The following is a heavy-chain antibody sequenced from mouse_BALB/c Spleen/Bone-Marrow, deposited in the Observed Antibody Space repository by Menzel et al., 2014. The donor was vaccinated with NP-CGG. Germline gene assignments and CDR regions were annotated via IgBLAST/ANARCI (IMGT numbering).Heavy chain of an antibody. J-gene: IGHJ1*01. Sequence: EVKLMESGGGLVQPGGSLRLSCATSGFTFTDYYMSWVRQPPGRALEWLGFIRNKPNGYTTEYSASVKGRFTISRDNSQSILYLQMNTLRTEDSATYYCARDINSNYSWYFDVWGAGTTVTVSS. CDR1: GFTFTDYY. CDR3: ARDINSNYSWYFDV. CDR2: IRNKPNGYTT. V-gene: IGHV7-3*02. D-gene: IGHD2-5*01.